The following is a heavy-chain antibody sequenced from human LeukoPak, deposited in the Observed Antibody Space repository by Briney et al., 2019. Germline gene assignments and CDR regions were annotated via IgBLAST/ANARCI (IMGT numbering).Heavy chain of an antibody. J-gene: IGHJ4*02. CDR1: GFTVSSNS. CDR2: IYSDNT. V-gene: IGHV3-53*01. Sequence: GGSLRLSCTVSGFTVSSNSMSWVRQAPGKGLEWVSFIYSDNTHYSDSVKGRFTISRDNAKNSLYLQMNSLRAEDTAVYYCARVEVYRLPRLYYFDYWGQGTLVTVSS. CDR3: ARVEVYRLPRLYYFDY. D-gene: IGHD1-14*01.